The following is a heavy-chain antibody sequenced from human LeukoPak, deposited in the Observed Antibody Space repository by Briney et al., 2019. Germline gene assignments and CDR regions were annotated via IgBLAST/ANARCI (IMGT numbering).Heavy chain of an antibody. CDR3: ARYHEGYCSGGSCYGGYAFDI. CDR1: GFTLSNHW. V-gene: IGHV3-33*08. J-gene: IGHJ3*02. Sequence: GGSLRLSCAASGFTLSNHWMTWVRQAPGKGLEWVAVIWYDGSNKYYADSVKGRFTISRDNSKNTLYLQMNSLRAEDTAVYYCARYHEGYCSGGSCYGGYAFDIWGQGTMVTVSS. D-gene: IGHD2-15*01. CDR2: IWYDGSNK.